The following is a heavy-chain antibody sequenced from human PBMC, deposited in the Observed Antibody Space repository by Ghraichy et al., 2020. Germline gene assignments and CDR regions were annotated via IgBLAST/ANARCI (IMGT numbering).Heavy chain of an antibody. CDR1: GFTFSSYG. CDR2: ISYDGSNK. D-gene: IGHD2-15*01. CDR3: AKGNVVVVAATPDYFDY. J-gene: IGHJ4*02. V-gene: IGHV3-30*18. Sequence: GGSLRLSCAASGFTFSSYGMHWVRQAPGKGLEWVAVISYDGSNKYYADSVKGRFTISRDNSKNTLYLQMNSLRAEDTAVYYCAKGNVVVVAATPDYFDYWGQGTLVTVSS.